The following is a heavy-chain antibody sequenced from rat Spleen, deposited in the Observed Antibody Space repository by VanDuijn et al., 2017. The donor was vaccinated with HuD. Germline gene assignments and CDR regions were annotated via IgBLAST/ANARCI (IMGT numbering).Heavy chain of an antibody. CDR2: ISYDDSST. V-gene: IGHV5-7*01. CDR3: ARTGFAY. J-gene: IGHJ3*01. Sequence: EVRLVESGGGLVRPGRSLKLSCAASGFTFSDYNMAWVRQAPKKGLEWVATISYDDSSTYYRDSVKGRLTISRDNAKSTLYLQMDSLRSEDTATYYCARTGFAYWGQGTLVTVSS. CDR1: GFTFSDYN.